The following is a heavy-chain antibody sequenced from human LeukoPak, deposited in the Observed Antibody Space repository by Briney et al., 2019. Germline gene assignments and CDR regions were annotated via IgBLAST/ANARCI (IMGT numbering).Heavy chain of an antibody. CDR1: GGSFSGYY. V-gene: IGHV4-34*01. D-gene: IGHD5-18*01. Sequence: SETLSLTCAVYGGSFSGYYWSWIRQPPGKGLEWIGEINHSGSTNYNPSLKSRVTISVDTSKNQFSLKLSSVTAADTAVYYCARRPDTALDYWGQGTLVTVSS. CDR2: INHSGST. CDR3: ARRPDTALDY. J-gene: IGHJ4*02.